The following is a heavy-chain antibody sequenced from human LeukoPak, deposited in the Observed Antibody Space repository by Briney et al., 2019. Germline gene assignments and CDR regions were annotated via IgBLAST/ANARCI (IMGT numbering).Heavy chain of an antibody. CDR3: VRDGNRGYDMDV. J-gene: IGHJ6*02. CDR1: GYTLRYYQ. Sequence: GGSLRLSCATSGYTLRYYQMNWVRQAPGKGLEWVSYINVVNGAIYYADSVKGRFTISGDIATNSVYLQMNSLRAEDTALYYCVRDGNRGYDMDVWGQGTAVTVSS. CDR2: INVVNGAI. V-gene: IGHV3-48*01. D-gene: IGHD3-10*01.